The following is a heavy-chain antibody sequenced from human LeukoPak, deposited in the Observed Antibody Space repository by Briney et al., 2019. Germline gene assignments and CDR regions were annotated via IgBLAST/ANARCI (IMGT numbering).Heavy chain of an antibody. V-gene: IGHV3-11*04. CDR2: ISYSGNTI. CDR3: AREGGGSWYKDY. D-gene: IGHD6-13*01. J-gene: IGHJ4*02. CDR1: GFTFSDYY. Sequence: GGSLRLSCAASGFTFSDYYMSWIRQAPGKGLEWVSYISYSGNTIYYADSVKCRFTISRDNDKNSLYLQMNSLRAEDTAMYYCAREGGGSWYKDYWGQGTLVTVSS.